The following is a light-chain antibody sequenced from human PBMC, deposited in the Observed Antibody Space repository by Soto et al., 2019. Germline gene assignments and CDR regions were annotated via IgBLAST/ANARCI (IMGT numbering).Light chain of an antibody. J-gene: IGKJ1*01. CDR3: QQYNRYST. Sequence: DIQMTQSPSSLSASVGDRVTITCRASQSISSWLAWYQQGPGKAPKLLIHKASNLESGVPSRLSGSGSGTEFTLTISSLQPDDSATYYCQQYNRYSTFGQGTKVDI. CDR2: KAS. CDR1: QSISSW. V-gene: IGKV1-5*03.